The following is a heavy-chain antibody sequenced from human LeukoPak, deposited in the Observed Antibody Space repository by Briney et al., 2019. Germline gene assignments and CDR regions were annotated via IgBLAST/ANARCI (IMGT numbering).Heavy chain of an antibody. V-gene: IGHV1-18*01. D-gene: IGHD4-23*01. Sequence: ASVKVSCKASGYTFTSYGLSWVRQAPGQGLEWMGWISPYNGNTNYVQKLQGRVTMTTDTSTTTAYLELRSLRSDDTAVYYCARDRGLRWCPDYWGQGTLVTVAS. J-gene: IGHJ4*02. CDR1: GYTFTSYG. CDR3: ARDRGLRWCPDY. CDR2: ISPYNGNT.